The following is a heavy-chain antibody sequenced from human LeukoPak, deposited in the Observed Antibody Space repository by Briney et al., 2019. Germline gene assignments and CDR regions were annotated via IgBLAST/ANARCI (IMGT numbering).Heavy chain of an antibody. CDR1: GFTFSSYG. V-gene: IGHV3-30*02. J-gene: IGHJ4*02. CDR2: IRYDGNIK. Sequence: GGSLRLSCGASGFTFSSYGMLWVRQSPGKGLEWVAFIRYDGNIKFYADSMKGRFTISRDNSKNTLYLQMNSLRAEDTAVYYCAREGDGYNLGTHFDYWGQGTLVTVSS. CDR3: AREGDGYNLGTHFDY. D-gene: IGHD5-24*01.